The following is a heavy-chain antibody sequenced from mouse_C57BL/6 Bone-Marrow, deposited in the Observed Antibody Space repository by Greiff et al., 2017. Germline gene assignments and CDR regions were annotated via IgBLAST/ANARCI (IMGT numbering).Heavy chain of an antibody. CDR1: GYTFTSYW. J-gene: IGHJ3*01. CDR3: ARWDSNPFAY. V-gene: IGHV1-64*01. Sequence: QVQLQQPGAELVKPGASVKLSCKASGYTFTSYWMHWVKKRPGQGLEWIGMIHPNSGSTNSNEKFKSKATLTVDKSSSTAYMQLCGLTSEDSAVYYCARWDSNPFAYWGQGTLVTVSA. CDR2: IHPNSGST. D-gene: IGHD2-5*01.